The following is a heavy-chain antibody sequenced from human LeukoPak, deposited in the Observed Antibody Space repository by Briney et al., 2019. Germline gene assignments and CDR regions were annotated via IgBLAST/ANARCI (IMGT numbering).Heavy chain of an antibody. CDR2: ISYDGSNK. D-gene: IGHD1-26*01. Sequence: GGSLRLSCAASGFTFSSYAMHWVRQAPGKGLEWVAVISYDGSNKYYADSVKGRFTISRDNSKNTLYLQMNSLRAEHTAVYYCARDPGHPWELLTAAFDFWGLGTTVTVSS. CDR3: ARDPGHPWELLTAAFDF. V-gene: IGHV3-30-3*01. CDR1: GFTFSSYA. J-gene: IGHJ3*01.